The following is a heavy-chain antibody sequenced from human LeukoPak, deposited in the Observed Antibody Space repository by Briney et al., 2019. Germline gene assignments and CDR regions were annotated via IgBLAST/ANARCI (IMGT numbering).Heavy chain of an antibody. V-gene: IGHV1-69*04. CDR1: GGTFSSYA. J-gene: IGHJ5*02. Sequence: GASVKVSCKASGGTFSSYAISWVRQAPGQGLEWMGRIIPILGIANYAQKFQGRVTITADKSTSTAYMELSSLRSEDTAMYYCARMATDGTMNWFAPWGQGTLVIVSS. D-gene: IGHD6-13*01. CDR3: ARMATDGTMNWFAP. CDR2: IIPILGIA.